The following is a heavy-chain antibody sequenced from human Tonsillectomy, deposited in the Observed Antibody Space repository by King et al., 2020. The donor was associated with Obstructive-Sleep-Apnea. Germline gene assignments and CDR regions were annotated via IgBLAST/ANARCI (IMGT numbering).Heavy chain of an antibody. CDR3: ASSPGGYSFDY. V-gene: IGHV4-31*03. Sequence: QLQESGPGLVKPSQTLSLTCTVSGGSISSGGYYWTWIRQHPGKGLEWIGYIYYSGSTYYNPSLKSRVTISVDTSKNQFSLKLLNSVTAADTAFFYCASSPGGYSFDYWGQGTLVTVSS. J-gene: IGHJ4*02. D-gene: IGHD3-22*01. CDR1: GGSISSGGYY. CDR2: IYYSGST.